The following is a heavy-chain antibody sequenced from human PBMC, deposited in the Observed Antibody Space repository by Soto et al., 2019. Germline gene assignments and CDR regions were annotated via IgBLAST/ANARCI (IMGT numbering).Heavy chain of an antibody. D-gene: IGHD6-13*01. CDR3: ATSTIDTSTWKQYFYGMDV. V-gene: IGHV1-3*01. CDR2: INAGNGNT. J-gene: IGHJ6*02. Sequence: AASVKVSCKASEDTFTRYVIHWVRQAPGQRLEWMGWINAGNGNTKYSQNFQGRVTITRDASASTAYMELSSLRSQDTAVYYCATSTIDTSTWKQYFYGMDVWGQGSTVTSP. CDR1: EDTFTRYV.